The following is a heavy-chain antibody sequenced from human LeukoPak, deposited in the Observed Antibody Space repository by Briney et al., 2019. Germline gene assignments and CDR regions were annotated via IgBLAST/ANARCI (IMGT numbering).Heavy chain of an antibody. J-gene: IGHJ4*02. CDR1: GFTFSRHI. CDR3: AREGDAFDY. V-gene: IGHV3-7*01. D-gene: IGHD3-16*01. CDR2: MRQDGSEK. Sequence: PGGSLRLSCAVSGFTFSRHIISWVRQAPGEGLEWVANMRQDGSEKFYVDSVKGRFTISRDNAKNSLYLQMNSLRAEDTAVYYCAREGDAFDYWGQGTLVTVSS.